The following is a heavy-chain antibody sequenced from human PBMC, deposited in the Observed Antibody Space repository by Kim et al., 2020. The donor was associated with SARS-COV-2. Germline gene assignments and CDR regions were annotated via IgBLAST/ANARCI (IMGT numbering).Heavy chain of an antibody. CDR1: GGSISSYY. J-gene: IGHJ3*02. CDR2: IYYSGST. D-gene: IGHD4-17*01. V-gene: IGHV4-59*01. Sequence: SETLSLTCTVSGGSISSYYWSWIRQPPGKGLEWIGYIYYSGSTNYNPSLKSRVTISVDTSKNQFSLKLSSVTAADTAVYYCARRLRWGAFGAFDIWGQGTMVTVSS. CDR3: ARRLRWGAFGAFDI.